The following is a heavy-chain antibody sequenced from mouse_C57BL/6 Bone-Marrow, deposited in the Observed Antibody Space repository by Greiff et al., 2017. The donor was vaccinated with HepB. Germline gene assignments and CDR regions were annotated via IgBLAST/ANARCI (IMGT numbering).Heavy chain of an antibody. J-gene: IGHJ2*01. D-gene: IGHD2-5*01. Sequence: QVQLQQSGAELVRPGASVTLSCKASGYTFTDYEMHWVKQTPVHGLEWIGAIDPETGGTAYNQKFKGKAILTADKSSSTAYMELRSLTSEDSAVYYCTRSYYSNYGDYWGQGTTLTVSS. CDR2: IDPETGGT. CDR1: GYTFTDYE. CDR3: TRSYYSNYGDY. V-gene: IGHV1-15*01.